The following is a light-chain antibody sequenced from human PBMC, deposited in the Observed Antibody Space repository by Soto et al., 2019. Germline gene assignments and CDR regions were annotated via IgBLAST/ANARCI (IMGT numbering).Light chain of an antibody. CDR2: EDN. CDR1: SGRIASNY. Sequence: NFMLTQPHSVSESPGKTVTISCTGSSGRIASNYVQWFQQRPGSAPTTVIYEDNQRPSGVPDRFSGSIDSSSNSASLTISGLKTEDEADYYCQSYDTSSLWVFGGGTKVTVL. V-gene: IGLV6-57*02. CDR3: QSYDTSSLWV. J-gene: IGLJ3*02.